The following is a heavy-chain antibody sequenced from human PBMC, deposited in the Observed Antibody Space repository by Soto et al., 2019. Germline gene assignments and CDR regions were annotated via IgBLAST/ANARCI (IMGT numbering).Heavy chain of an antibody. J-gene: IGHJ3*02. Sequence: GGSLRLSCAASGVTFSSYDMHWFRQATGKGLEWVSAIGTAGDTYYPGSVKGRFTISRENAKNSLYLQMNSLRAGDTAVYYCARAYGVATAGGAFDSWGQGTMVTV. CDR3: ARAYGVATAGGAFDS. V-gene: IGHV3-13*01. CDR2: IGTAGDT. CDR1: GVTFSSYD. D-gene: IGHD5-12*01.